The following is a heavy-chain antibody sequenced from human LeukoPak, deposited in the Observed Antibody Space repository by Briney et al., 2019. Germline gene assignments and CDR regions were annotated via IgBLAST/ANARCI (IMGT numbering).Heavy chain of an antibody. V-gene: IGHV6-1*01. CDR3: ARGGTYYYGMDV. D-gene: IGHD1-1*01. Sequence: SQTLSLTCAISGDSVSSNSAAWSWIRKSPLRGLEWLGRTYHTSKWFSEYAVSLKGRITINPDTSKNQFSLQLNSVSPEDTAVYYCARGGTYYYGMDVWGQGTTVTVSS. CDR2: TYHTSKWFS. CDR1: GDSVSSNSAA. J-gene: IGHJ6*02.